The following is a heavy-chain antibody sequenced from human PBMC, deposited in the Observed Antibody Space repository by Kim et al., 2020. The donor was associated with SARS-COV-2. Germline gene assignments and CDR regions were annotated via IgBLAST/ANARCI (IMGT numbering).Heavy chain of an antibody. CDR2: ISGSGGST. CDR3: AKDRPTIAWGWELLRYYGMDV. Sequence: GGSLRLSCAASGFSFSSYVMSWVRQAPGKGLEWVSAISGSGGSTYYADSVKGRFTISRDNSKNTLYLQMNSLRAEDTAVYYCAKDRPTIAWGWELLRYYGMDVWGQGTTVPVSS. V-gene: IGHV3-23*01. J-gene: IGHJ6*02. D-gene: IGHD1-26*01. CDR1: GFSFSSYV.